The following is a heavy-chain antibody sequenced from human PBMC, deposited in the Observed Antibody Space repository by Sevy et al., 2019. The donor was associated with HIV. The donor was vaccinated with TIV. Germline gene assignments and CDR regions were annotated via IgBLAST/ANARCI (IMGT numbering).Heavy chain of an antibody. D-gene: IGHD3-3*01. CDR3: ARDNGGYYKADTFDI. CDR2: IKQEGSEK. Sequence: GGCLRLSCAASGFTFSSHWMTWVRQAPGKGLEWVANIKQEGSEKYYVDSVKGRFTISRDNAKNSLYLQINSLRAEDTAVYTCARDNGGYYKADTFDIWGQGTVVTVSS. J-gene: IGHJ3*02. V-gene: IGHV3-7*01. CDR1: GFTFSSHW.